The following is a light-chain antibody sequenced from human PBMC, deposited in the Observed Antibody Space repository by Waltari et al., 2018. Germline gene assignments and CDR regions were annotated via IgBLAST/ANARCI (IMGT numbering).Light chain of an antibody. CDR1: QNIRNY. CDR3: QQSYSIPLT. Sequence: DIQMTQSPSSLSASVGDRVTITCRAGQNIRNYLNWYQQKPGKAPKVLIYAASTLQSGVPSRFSGSGSGTEFTLTISSLQPEDFATYYCQQSYSIPLTFGQGTKVEIK. J-gene: IGKJ1*01. V-gene: IGKV1-39*01. CDR2: AAS.